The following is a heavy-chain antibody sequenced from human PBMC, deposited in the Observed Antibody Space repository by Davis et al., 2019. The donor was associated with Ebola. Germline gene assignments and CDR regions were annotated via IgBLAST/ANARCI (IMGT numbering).Heavy chain of an antibody. CDR2: VFHTGST. J-gene: IGHJ2*01. V-gene: IGHV4-59*12. Sequence: MPSETLSLTCSVSGGSISSFSWSWIRQSPGKGLEWIGYVFHTGSTNFNPSLKSRVTVSVDTSKKQFSLKLSSVTVADTAVYYCARGGEYGSGSSNWYFDLWGRGTLVTVSS. CDR3: ARGGEYGSGSSNWYFDL. CDR1: GGSISSFS. D-gene: IGHD3-10*01.